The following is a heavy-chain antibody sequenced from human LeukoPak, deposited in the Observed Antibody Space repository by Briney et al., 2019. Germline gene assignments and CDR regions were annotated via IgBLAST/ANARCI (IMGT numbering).Heavy chain of an antibody. V-gene: IGHV4-34*01. CDR3: ARDLIVGAAIYYMDV. Sequence: SETLSLSRALHGGSPTGYYWSTIRQPPGEGLERIGEINHSGSTNYNPALKGRVTISVDTSKNQFSLNLSTVTAADTAVYYCARDLIVGAAIYYMDVWGKGTTVTVSS. CDR2: INHSGST. J-gene: IGHJ6*03. D-gene: IGHD1-26*01. CDR1: GGSPTGYY.